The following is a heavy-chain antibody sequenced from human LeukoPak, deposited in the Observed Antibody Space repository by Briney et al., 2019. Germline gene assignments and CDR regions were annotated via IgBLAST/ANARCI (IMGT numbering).Heavy chain of an antibody. J-gene: IGHJ4*02. CDR3: ATGTKDIVVVVAALDY. CDR2: FDPEDGEA. Sequence: ASVKVSCKVSGYTLTELSMHWVRQAPGKGLEWMGGFDPEDGEAIYAQKFQGRVTMTEDTSTDTAYMELSSLRSVDTAVYYCATGTKDIVVVVAALDYWGQGTLVTVSS. D-gene: IGHD2-15*01. V-gene: IGHV1-24*01. CDR1: GYTLTELS.